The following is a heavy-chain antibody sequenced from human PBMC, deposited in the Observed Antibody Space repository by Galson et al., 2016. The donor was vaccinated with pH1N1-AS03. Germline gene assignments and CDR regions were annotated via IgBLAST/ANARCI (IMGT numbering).Heavy chain of an antibody. J-gene: IGHJ4*02. V-gene: IGHV3-30*02. CDR2: MRLDGSNK. CDR1: GFSFSSYG. CDR3: AKVSALLEFDY. D-gene: IGHD1-26*01. Sequence: LRLSCAASGFSFSSYGMHWVRQAPGKGLEWVSFMRLDGSNKYYADSVKGRFTISRDNSNNTLYLQLNSLRAEDTAVYYCAKVSALLEFDYWGQGTLVIVSS.